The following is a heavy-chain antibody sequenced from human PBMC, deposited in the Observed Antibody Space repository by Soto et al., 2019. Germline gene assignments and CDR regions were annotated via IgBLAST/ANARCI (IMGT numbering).Heavy chain of an antibody. J-gene: IGHJ6*02. CDR2: IFHSGST. Sequence: SETLSLTCAVSGGSIRSNNRWSWVRQPPGKGLEWIGEIFHSGSTNYNPSLKTRVTISVDTSKNLFSLKLSSVTAADTAVYYCAREGTTVDGYYYDGIDVCGQGTTVTVSS. D-gene: IGHD1-1*01. CDR3: AREGTTVDGYYYDGIDV. CDR1: GGSIRSNNR. V-gene: IGHV4-4*02.